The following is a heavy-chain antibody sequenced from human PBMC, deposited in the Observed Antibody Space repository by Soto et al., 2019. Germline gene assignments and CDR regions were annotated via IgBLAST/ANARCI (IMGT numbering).Heavy chain of an antibody. D-gene: IGHD2-8*01. Sequence: GGSLRLSCAASGFTFSSYGMHWVRQAPGKGLEWVAVIWYDGSNKYYADSVKGRFTISRDNSKNTLYLQMNSLRAEDTAVYYCARGAGMDYYFDYWGQGTLVTVSS. CDR3: ARGAGMDYYFDY. J-gene: IGHJ4*02. CDR2: IWYDGSNK. CDR1: GFTFSSYG. V-gene: IGHV3-33*01.